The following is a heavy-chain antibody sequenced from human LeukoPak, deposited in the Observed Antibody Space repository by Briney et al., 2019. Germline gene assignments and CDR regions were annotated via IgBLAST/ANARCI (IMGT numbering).Heavy chain of an antibody. Sequence: SETLSLTCTVSGGSISNDYWSWFRQPPGKGLEWIGFIYYTGSTNYNPSLKSRVTISVDTSKNQFSLKLSSVTAADTAVYYCARGGPDYYDSSGTLDAFDIWGQGTMVTVSS. CDR2: IYYTGST. CDR1: GGSISNDY. J-gene: IGHJ3*02. V-gene: IGHV4-59*01. CDR3: ARGGPDYYDSSGTLDAFDI. D-gene: IGHD3-22*01.